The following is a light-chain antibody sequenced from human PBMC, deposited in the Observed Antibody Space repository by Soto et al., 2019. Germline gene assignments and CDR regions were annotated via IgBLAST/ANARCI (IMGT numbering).Light chain of an antibody. CDR2: GAS. J-gene: IGKJ2*01. CDR1: QSVSSSY. CDR3: QQYGGSSLYT. Sequence: EIVLTQSPGTLSLSPGERATLSCRASQSVSSSYLGWYQQKPGQAPRLLIYGASTRATGIPDRFSGSGSGTDFTLKISRLEPEDFAVYYCQQYGGSSLYTFGQGTKLEIK. V-gene: IGKV3-20*01.